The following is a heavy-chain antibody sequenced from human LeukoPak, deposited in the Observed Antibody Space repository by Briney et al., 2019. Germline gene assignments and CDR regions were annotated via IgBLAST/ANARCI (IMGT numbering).Heavy chain of an antibody. V-gene: IGHV3-53*01. Sequence: PGGSLRLSCAVSGFTVSSNYMSWVRQAPGKGLEWVSVIYGGGDTHYADSVKGRFTISRDNSKNTVYLQMNSLTAEDTAVYYCARAVTSTEGYWGQGTLVTVSS. CDR1: GFTVSSNY. J-gene: IGHJ4*02. CDR2: IYGGGDT. CDR3: ARAVTSTEGY.